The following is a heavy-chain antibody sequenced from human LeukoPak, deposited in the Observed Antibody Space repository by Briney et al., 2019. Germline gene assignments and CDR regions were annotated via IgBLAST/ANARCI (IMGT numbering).Heavy chain of an antibody. D-gene: IGHD4-17*01. CDR1: GYTFTKYG. J-gene: IGHJ4*02. CDR2: ISAYNGPT. CDR3: ARTGIDYGDYGLLDY. V-gene: IGHV1-18*01. Sequence: GASVKVSCKASGYTFTKYGITWERQAPGQGPEWVGLISAYNGPTESAQKFQGRVTMTTDTSTNTAYMELRSLRSDDTAVYYCARTGIDYGDYGLLDYWGQGSLVTVSS.